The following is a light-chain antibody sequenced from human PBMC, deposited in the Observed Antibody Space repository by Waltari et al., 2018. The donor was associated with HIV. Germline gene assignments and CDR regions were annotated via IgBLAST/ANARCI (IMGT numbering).Light chain of an antibody. CDR1: SSNIGNHY. CDR2: DNN. V-gene: IGLV1-51*01. Sequence: QSVLTQPPSVPAAPGQKVSISCSGCSSNIGNHYVSWYQQFPGTAPKLRIYDNNKLPSGIPDRFSGSKSGTAATLGVTGLQTGDEADYYCGTWDSSLRAVVFGGGTKLTVL. CDR3: GTWDSSLRAVV. J-gene: IGLJ2*01.